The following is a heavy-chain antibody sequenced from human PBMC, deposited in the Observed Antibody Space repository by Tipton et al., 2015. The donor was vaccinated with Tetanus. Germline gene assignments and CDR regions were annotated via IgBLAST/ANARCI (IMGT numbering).Heavy chain of an antibody. CDR2: IFYGGTT. D-gene: IGHD1-7*01. CDR3: ARDLGTSGFH. V-gene: IGHV4-39*07. J-gene: IGHJ4*02. CDR1: GASISSSRRFD. Sequence: TLSLTCTVSGASISSSRRFDCGWIRQPPGKGLEWIGYIFYGGTTNYNPSLKSRVTISLDTSKNQFSLQLSSVTAADTAVYYCARDLGTSGFHWGQGTLVTVSS.